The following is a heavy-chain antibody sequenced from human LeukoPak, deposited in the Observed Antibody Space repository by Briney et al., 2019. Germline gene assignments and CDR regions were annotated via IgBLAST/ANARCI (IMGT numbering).Heavy chain of an antibody. D-gene: IGHD3-22*01. Sequence: ASVKVSCKASGHSFTGYYMHWVRQAPGQGLEWMGWINPNSGGTGYAQKFQGRVTMTRDTSISTAYMELSRLRSDDTAVYYCARDYLLYDTSGYYYLLRYWGQGTLVTVSS. CDR1: GHSFTGYY. CDR2: INPNSGGT. V-gene: IGHV1-2*02. J-gene: IGHJ4*02. CDR3: ARDYLLYDTSGYYYLLRY.